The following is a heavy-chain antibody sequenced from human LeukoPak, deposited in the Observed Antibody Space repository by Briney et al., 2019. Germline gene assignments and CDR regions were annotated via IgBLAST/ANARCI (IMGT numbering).Heavy chain of an antibody. CDR3: ARDEADSSSWSYYYYYYLDV. CDR2: IKQDGSEK. V-gene: IGHV3-7*01. Sequence: GGSLRLSCAASGFTFSSYWMSWVRQAPGKGLEWVANIKQDGSEKYYVDSVKGRFTISRDNAKNSLYLQMNSLRAEDTAVYYCARDEADSSSWSYYYYYYLDVWGKGTTVTVSS. D-gene: IGHD6-13*01. CDR1: GFTFSSYW. J-gene: IGHJ6*03.